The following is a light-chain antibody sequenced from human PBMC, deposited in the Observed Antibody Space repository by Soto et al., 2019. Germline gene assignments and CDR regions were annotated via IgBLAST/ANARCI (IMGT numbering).Light chain of an antibody. CDR1: SSNIGAGFD. CDR2: ASN. V-gene: IGLV1-40*01. Sequence: QSVLTQPPSVSGAPGQRVTISCSGNSSNIGAGFDVHWYQQLPGAAPKLLIYASNNRPSGVTDRFSGSKSDTSASLAITGLQFDDESDYSSQSDYTGLTGHVLFGGGTKLAVL. CDR3: QSDYTGLTGHVL. J-gene: IGLJ2*01.